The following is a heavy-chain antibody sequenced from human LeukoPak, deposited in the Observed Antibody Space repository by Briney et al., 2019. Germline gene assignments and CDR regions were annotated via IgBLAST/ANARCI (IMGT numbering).Heavy chain of an antibody. J-gene: IGHJ6*03. Sequence: ASVKVSCKASGYTFTGYYMHWVRQAPGQGLEWMGWINPNSGGTNYAQKFQGRVTMTRDTSISTAYMELSRLRSDDTAVYYCASYDSSGYYADYYYYYMDVWGKGTTVTVSS. CDR1: GYTFTGYY. D-gene: IGHD3-22*01. CDR2: INPNSGGT. CDR3: ASYDSSGYYADYYYYYMDV. V-gene: IGHV1-2*02.